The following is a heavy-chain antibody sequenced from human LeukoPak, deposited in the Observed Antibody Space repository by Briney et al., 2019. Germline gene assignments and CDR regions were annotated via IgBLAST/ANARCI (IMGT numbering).Heavy chain of an antibody. D-gene: IGHD4-17*01. J-gene: IGHJ4*02. V-gene: IGHV1-8*01. CDR1: GYTFTSYD. CDR2: MNPNSGNT. CDR3: ARAHMTTVTNVGFDY. Sequence: ASVKVSCKASGYTFTSYDINWVRRATGQGLEWMGWMNPNSGNTGYAQKFQGRVTMTRNTSISTAYMELSSLRSEDTAVYYCARAHMTTVTNVGFDYWGQGTLVTVSS.